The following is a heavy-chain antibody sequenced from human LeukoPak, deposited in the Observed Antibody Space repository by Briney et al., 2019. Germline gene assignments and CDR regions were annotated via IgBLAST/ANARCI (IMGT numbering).Heavy chain of an antibody. D-gene: IGHD6-25*01. V-gene: IGHV6-1*01. CDR1: ADGVSTSGVA. J-gene: IGHJ3*01. CDR3: ARGRAAAFDV. CDR2: TYYTSKWNT. Sequence: SQTLSLTCAISADGVSTSGVAWNWVRQSPSRGLEWLGRTYYTSKWNTDYAVSVKSRIVVNPDTSKNQFSLQLNSVTSEETAVYYCARGRAAAFDVWGQGTMVTVSS.